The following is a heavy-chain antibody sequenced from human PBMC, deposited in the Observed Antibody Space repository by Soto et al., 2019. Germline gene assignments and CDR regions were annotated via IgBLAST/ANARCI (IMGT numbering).Heavy chain of an antibody. CDR1: GYTFTSYY. D-gene: IGHD6-6*01. CDR2: INPSGGST. V-gene: IGHV1-46*01. CDR3: ARDRPYSSSSGYYYGMDV. J-gene: IGHJ6*02. Sequence: QVQLVQSGAEVKKPGASVKVSCKASGYTFTSYYMHWVRQAPGQGLELMGIINPSGGSTSYAQKFQGRFTMTRDTYTSTVYMELSSLRSEDTAVYDCARDRPYSSSSGYYYGMDVWGQGTTVTVSS.